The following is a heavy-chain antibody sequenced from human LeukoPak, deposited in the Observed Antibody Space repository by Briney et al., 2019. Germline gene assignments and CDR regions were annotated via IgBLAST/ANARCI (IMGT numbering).Heavy chain of an antibody. CDR2: IYYSGST. J-gene: IGHJ4*02. V-gene: IGHV4-39*07. CDR3: ARGIAAAGNGFDY. D-gene: IGHD6-13*01. Sequence: SETLSLTCTVSGGSISSSSYYWGWIRQPPGKGLEWIGTIYYSGSTYYNPSLKSRVTISVDTSKNQFSLKLSSVTAADTAVYYCARGIAAAGNGFDYWGQGTLVTVSS. CDR1: GGSISSSSYY.